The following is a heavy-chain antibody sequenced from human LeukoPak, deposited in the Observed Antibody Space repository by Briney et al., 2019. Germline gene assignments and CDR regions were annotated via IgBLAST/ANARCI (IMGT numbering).Heavy chain of an antibody. V-gene: IGHV3-21*01. CDR1: GFTFSSYS. D-gene: IGHD3-9*01. Sequence: GGSLRLSGAASGFTFSSYSMNWVRQAPGKGLEWVSSISSSSSYIYYADSVKGRFTISRDNAKNSLYLQMNSLRAEDTAVYYCARGVNPKLRYFDWLHHYYFDYWGQGTLVTVSS. CDR2: ISSSSSYI. CDR3: ARGVNPKLRYFDWLHHYYFDY. J-gene: IGHJ4*02.